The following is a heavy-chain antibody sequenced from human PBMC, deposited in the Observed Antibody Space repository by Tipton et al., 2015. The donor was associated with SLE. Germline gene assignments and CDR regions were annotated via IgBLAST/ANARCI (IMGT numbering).Heavy chain of an antibody. CDR2: IYYTGST. J-gene: IGHJ4*02. V-gene: IGHV4-61*01. D-gene: IGHD3-16*01. CDR1: GGSISSDTYY. CDR3: ARGGVGTGTYFDY. Sequence: TLSLNCTVSGGSISSDTYYWSWIRQPPGKGLEWIGYIYYTGSTTYNSSLKSRLTISVDTSKNQFSLKVTSVTAADTAVYYCARGGVGTGTYFDYWGQGTLVTVSS.